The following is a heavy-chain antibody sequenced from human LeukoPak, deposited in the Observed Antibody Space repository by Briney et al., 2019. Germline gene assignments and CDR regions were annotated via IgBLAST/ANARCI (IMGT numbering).Heavy chain of an antibody. D-gene: IGHD3-16*02. J-gene: IGHJ4*02. CDR3: ARGGYDYVWGSYRLNY. Sequence: PSETLSLTCTVSGGSISSYYWSWIRQPPGKGLEWIGYIYYSGSTNYNPSLKSRVTISVDTSKNQFSLKLSSVTAADTAVYYGARGGYDYVWGSYRLNYWGQGTLVTVSS. CDR2: IYYSGST. CDR1: GGSISSYY. V-gene: IGHV4-59*01.